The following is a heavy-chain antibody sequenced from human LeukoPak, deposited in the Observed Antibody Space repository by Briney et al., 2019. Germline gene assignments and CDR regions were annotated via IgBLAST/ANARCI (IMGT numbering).Heavy chain of an antibody. CDR1: GGSISTSNYY. Sequence: PSETLSLTCTVSGGSISTSNYYWSWIRQPPGKGLEWIGEINHSGSTNYNPSLKSRVTILVDTSKNQFSLKLSSVTAADTAVYYCARDYEGYGSGSYNYYYYYMDVWGRGTTVTISS. J-gene: IGHJ6*03. CDR2: INHSGST. CDR3: ARDYEGYGSGSYNYYYYYMDV. V-gene: IGHV4-39*07. D-gene: IGHD3-10*01.